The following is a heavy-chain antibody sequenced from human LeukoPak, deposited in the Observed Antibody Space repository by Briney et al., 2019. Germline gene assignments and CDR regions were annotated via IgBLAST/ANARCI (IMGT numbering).Heavy chain of an antibody. J-gene: IGHJ4*02. CDR2: IYPGDSKT. D-gene: IGHD1-1*01. CDR3: ARLTQLNYADS. CDR1: GCSFTSYW. Sequence: GESLKISCKASGCSFTSYWIGWVRQMPGKGLEWMGIIYPGDSKTRYGPSFQGQVTISADKSLSTAYLQWSSLEASDTAMYYCARLTQLNYADSWGQGTLVTVSS. V-gene: IGHV5-51*01.